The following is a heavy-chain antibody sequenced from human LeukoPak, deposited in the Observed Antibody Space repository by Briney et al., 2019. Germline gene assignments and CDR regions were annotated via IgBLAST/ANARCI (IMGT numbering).Heavy chain of an antibody. D-gene: IGHD3-10*01. CDR3: ARGYYGSGSFFDY. J-gene: IGHJ4*02. Sequence: SRVTISVDTSKNQFSLKLSPVTAADTAVYYCARGYYGSGSFFDYWGRGTLVTVSS. V-gene: IGHV4-59*09.